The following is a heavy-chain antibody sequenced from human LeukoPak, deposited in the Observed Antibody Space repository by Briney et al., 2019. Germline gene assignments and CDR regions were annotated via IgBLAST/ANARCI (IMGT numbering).Heavy chain of an antibody. J-gene: IGHJ5*02. D-gene: IGHD2-15*01. Sequence: AGGSLRLSCAASGFTFDDYGMSWVRQAPGKGLEWVSGINWNGGSTGYADCVKGRFTISRDNAKNTVYLQMDSLRVEDTAVYYCARDRGSNDPIDSWGQGTLVTVSS. CDR3: ARDRGSNDPIDS. CDR2: INWNGGST. CDR1: GFTFDDYG. V-gene: IGHV3-20*04.